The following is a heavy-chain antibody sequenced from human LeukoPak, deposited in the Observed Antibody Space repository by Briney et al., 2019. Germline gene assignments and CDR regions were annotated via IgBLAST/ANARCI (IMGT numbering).Heavy chain of an antibody. V-gene: IGHV3-23*01. J-gene: IGHJ4*02. Sequence: PGGSLRLSCAASGFTFSTYAVNWVRQAPGKGLEWVSTISGSGDSTYYADSVKGRFTISRDNSKDTLYLQMNSLRAEDTAVYYCAKDLAFKEQWLNWGQGTLVTVSS. CDR1: GFTFSTYA. CDR3: AKDLAFKEQWLN. D-gene: IGHD6-19*01. CDR2: ISGSGDST.